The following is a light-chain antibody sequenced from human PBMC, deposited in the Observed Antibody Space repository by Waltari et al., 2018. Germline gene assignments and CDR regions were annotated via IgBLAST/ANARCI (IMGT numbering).Light chain of an antibody. J-gene: IGLJ3*02. Sequence: QSVLTQPPSASGTPRQRVTISCSGSSSHIGSNYGYWYQQLPGKAPNLLIYSNNQRPSWFPDRFSVAKSGTSASLAISGLRSEDEADYYCAAWDDSLSGWVFGGGTKLTVL. CDR2: SNN. V-gene: IGLV1-47*02. CDR1: SSHIGSNY. CDR3: AAWDDSLSGWV.